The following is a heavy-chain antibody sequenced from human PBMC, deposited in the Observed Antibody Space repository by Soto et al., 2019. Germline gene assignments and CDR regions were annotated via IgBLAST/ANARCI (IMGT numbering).Heavy chain of an antibody. V-gene: IGHV4-31*03. CDR1: GGSISSGGYY. J-gene: IGHJ4*02. CDR3: ARSGDSYGPNPLLY. Sequence: SETQSLTCTVSGGSISSGGYYWSWIRQHPGKGLEWIGYIYYSGSTYYNPSLKSRVTISVDTSKNQFSLKLSSVTAADTAVYYCARSGDSYGPNPLLYWGQGTLVTVSS. D-gene: IGHD5-18*01. CDR2: IYYSGST.